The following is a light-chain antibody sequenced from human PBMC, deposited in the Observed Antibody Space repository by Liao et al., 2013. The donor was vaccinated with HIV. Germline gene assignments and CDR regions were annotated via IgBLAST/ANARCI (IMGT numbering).Light chain of an antibody. CDR2: FDD. J-gene: IGLJ3*02. Sequence: SYVLTQPPSVSVAPGMTSTITCGGNNIGSKSVHWYQQKPGQAPVLVISFDDDRPSGIPERFSGSSSGTTVTLTISGAQLEDEADYYCYSATDSSLVFGGGTRLTVL. CDR1: NIGSKS. V-gene: IGLV3-21*01. CDR3: YSATDSSLV.